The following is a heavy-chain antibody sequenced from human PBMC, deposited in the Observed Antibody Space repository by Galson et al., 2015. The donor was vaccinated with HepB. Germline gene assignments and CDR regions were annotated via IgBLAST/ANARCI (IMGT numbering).Heavy chain of an antibody. J-gene: IGHJ4*02. V-gene: IGHV3-66*01. CDR1: GFTVSNNH. D-gene: IGHD6-19*01. Sequence: SLRLSCAASGFTVSNNHMTWVRQAPGKGLEWVSIIYSSCKTYYAASVKSSFTISRDNTNSTLYLQMNSLRADDTAVYYCARVELAYSSGWFADYWGQGTLVTVSS. CDR2: IYSSCKT. CDR3: ARVELAYSSGWFADY.